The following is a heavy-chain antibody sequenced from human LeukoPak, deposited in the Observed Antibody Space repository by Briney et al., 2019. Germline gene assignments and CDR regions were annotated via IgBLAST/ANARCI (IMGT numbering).Heavy chain of an antibody. Sequence: PGGSLRLSCAASGFTFSGYALHWVRQAPGKGLEWVAVISYDGRDKHFADSVKGRFTISRDNSKNMLYLQMDSLRAEDTALYYCARLWGSVSGYFDYWGQGTLVTVSS. CDR1: GFTFSGYA. CDR2: ISYDGRDK. CDR3: ARLWGSVSGYFDY. D-gene: IGHD2-21*01. J-gene: IGHJ4*02. V-gene: IGHV3-30*04.